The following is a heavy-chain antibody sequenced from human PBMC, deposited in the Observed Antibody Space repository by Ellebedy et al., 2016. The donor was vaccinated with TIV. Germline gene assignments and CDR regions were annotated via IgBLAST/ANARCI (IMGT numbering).Heavy chain of an antibody. Sequence: GESLKISCAASGFAFSTYWMSWVRQAPGKGLEWVANLKQEGTEKNYVDSVKGRFTISRDNAKSSVYLQMNSLRAEDTAVYYCARGRGWYPYFDYWGQGTLVTVSS. D-gene: IGHD6-19*01. CDR2: LKQEGTEK. J-gene: IGHJ4*02. CDR3: ARGRGWYPYFDY. CDR1: GFAFSTYW. V-gene: IGHV3-7*01.